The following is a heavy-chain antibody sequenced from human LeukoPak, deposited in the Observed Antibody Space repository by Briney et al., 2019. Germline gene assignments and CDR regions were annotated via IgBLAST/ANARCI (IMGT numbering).Heavy chain of an antibody. Sequence: GGSLRLSCAASGFTFSRHRMSWVRQAPGKGLEWVANIKEDGSEKTYVDSVKGRFTISRDNAKNSLYLQINSLRAEDTAIYYCARLRIAVSATGGFDYWGQGTLVTVSS. CDR2: IKEDGSEK. J-gene: IGHJ4*02. D-gene: IGHD6-19*01. CDR3: ARLRIAVSATGGFDY. CDR1: GFTFSRHR. V-gene: IGHV3-7*03.